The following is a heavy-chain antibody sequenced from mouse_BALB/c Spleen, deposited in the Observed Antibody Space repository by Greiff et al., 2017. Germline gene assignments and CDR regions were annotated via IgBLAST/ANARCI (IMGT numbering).Heavy chain of an antibody. CDR2: IDPYYGGT. CDR3: AREKPSDSSGYAYFDY. CDR1: GYSFTGYN. D-gene: IGHD3-2*01. J-gene: IGHJ2*01. V-gene: IGHV1-39*01. Sequence: VQLKESGPELEKPGASVKISCKASGYSFTGYNMNWVKQSNGMSLEWIGNIDPYYGGTSYNQKFKGKATLTVDKSSSTAYMQLKSLTSEDSAVYYCAREKPSDSSGYAYFDYWGQGTTLTVSS.